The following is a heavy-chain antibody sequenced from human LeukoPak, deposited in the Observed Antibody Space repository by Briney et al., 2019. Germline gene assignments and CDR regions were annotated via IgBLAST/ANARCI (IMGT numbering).Heavy chain of an antibody. D-gene: IGHD3-22*01. CDR3: AKEKYYYDSSGYDY. CDR1: GFTFSSYG. J-gene: IGHJ4*02. CDR2: ISYGGSNK. V-gene: IGHV3-30*18. Sequence: GGSLRLSCAASGFTFSSYGMHWVRQAPGKGLEWVAVISYGGSNKYYADSVKGRFTISRGNSKNTLYLQMNSLRAEDTAVYYCAKEKYYYDSSGYDYWGQGTLVTVSS.